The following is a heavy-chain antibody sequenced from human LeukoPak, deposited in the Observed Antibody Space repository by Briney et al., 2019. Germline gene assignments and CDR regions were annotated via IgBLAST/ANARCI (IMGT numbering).Heavy chain of an antibody. J-gene: IGHJ4*02. Sequence: GGSLRLSCAASGFTFSSHWMSWVRQAPGKGLEWVANIKQDGSEKYYVDSVKGRFTISRDNAKNSLYLQMNSLRAEDTAVYYCARGDDYGDFPYYWGQGTLVTVSS. CDR2: IKQDGSEK. D-gene: IGHD4-17*01. CDR1: GFTFSSHW. CDR3: ARGDDYGDFPYY. V-gene: IGHV3-7*01.